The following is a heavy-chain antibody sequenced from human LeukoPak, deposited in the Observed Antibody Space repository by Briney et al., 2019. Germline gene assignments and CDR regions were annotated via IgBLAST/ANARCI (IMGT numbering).Heavy chain of an antibody. CDR1: GGSISSNSYY. J-gene: IGHJ6*03. CDR3: ARQDYYYYYMDV. Sequence: SETLSLTCAVSGGSISSNSYYWGWIRQPPGKGLEWIGNIFYSGSTYYSPSLKSRVTISVDTSKNQFSLKLSSVTAADTAVYYCARQDYYYYYMDVWGKGTTVTISS. V-gene: IGHV4-39*01. CDR2: IFYSGST.